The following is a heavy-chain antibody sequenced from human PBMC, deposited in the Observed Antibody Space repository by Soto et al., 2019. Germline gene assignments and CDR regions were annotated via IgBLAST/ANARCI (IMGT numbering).Heavy chain of an antibody. D-gene: IGHD4-17*01. J-gene: IGHJ4*02. Sequence: ASVKVSCKASGYTFTSYAMHWVRQAPGQRLEWMGWINAGNGNTKYSQKFQGRVTITRDTSASTAYMELSSLRSEDTAVYYCARDSDYGDPEYYFDYWGQGTLVTVS. CDR2: INAGNGNT. V-gene: IGHV1-3*01. CDR3: ARDSDYGDPEYYFDY. CDR1: GYTFTSYA.